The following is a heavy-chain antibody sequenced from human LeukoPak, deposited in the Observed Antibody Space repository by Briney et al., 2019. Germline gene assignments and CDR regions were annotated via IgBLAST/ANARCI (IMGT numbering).Heavy chain of an antibody. J-gene: IGHJ4*02. V-gene: IGHV4-34*01. CDR2: INHSGST. CDR1: GGSFSGCY. CDR3: ARESVVPAAVYYFDY. D-gene: IGHD2-2*01. Sequence: TSETLSLTCAVYGGSFSGCYWSWIRQPPGKGLEWIGEINHSGSTNYNPSLKSRVTISVDTSKNQFSLKLSSVTAADTAVYYCARESVVPAAVYYFDYWGQGTLVTVSS.